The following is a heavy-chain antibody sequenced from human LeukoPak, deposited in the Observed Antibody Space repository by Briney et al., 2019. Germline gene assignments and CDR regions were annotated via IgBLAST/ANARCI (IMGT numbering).Heavy chain of an antibody. CDR3: ARHLYYYDSSGYSS. J-gene: IGHJ4*02. CDR1: GGTFSSYA. CDR2: IIPIFGTA. V-gene: IGHV1-69*13. D-gene: IGHD3-22*01. Sequence: GASVKVSCKASGGTFSSYAISWVRQAPGQGLEWMGGIIPIFGTANYAQKFQGRVTITADESTSTAYTELSSLRSEDTAVYYCARHLYYYDSSGYSSWGQGTLVTVSS.